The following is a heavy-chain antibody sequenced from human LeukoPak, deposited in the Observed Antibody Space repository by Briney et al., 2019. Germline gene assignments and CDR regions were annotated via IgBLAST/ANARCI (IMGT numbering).Heavy chain of an antibody. CDR2: FYYSGST. J-gene: IGHJ3*02. Sequence: SETLSLTCTVSGGSISSSSYYWDWIRQPPGKELVWIGNFYYSGSTYYNPSLKSRITISVDTSKNQFSLKLSSVTAADTAVYYCASHHSGASPSDAFDIWGQGTMVTVSS. D-gene: IGHD5-12*01. V-gene: IGHV4-39*01. CDR1: GGSISSSSYY. CDR3: ASHHSGASPSDAFDI.